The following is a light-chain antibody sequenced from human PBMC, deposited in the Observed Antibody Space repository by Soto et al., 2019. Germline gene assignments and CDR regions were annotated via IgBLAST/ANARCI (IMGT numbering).Light chain of an antibody. CDR1: QSISSDY. Sequence: EVVLTQSPDTLSLSPGERATLSCRASQSISSDYLVWYQQKPGQAPRLLIYGASSRATGIPDRFSGSGSGTDFTLTINRLEPEDFAVYYCHQFDTSPNTFGQGTKLEIK. CDR3: HQFDTSPNT. V-gene: IGKV3-20*01. CDR2: GAS. J-gene: IGKJ2*01.